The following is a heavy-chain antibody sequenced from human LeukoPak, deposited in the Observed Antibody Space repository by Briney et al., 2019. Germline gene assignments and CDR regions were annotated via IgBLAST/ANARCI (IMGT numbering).Heavy chain of an antibody. CDR3: ARTSARGAQFDY. J-gene: IGHJ4*02. CDR2: IYSSGST. Sequence: SETLSLTCSVSGGSISSYYWSWLRQPAGKGLEWIGRIYSSGSTNYNPSLTTRVTMSLDTSKNQSSLNLTTVTAADTAVYYCARTSARGAQFDYWGQGTLVTVSS. CDR1: GGSISSYY. V-gene: IGHV4-4*07. D-gene: IGHD3-10*01.